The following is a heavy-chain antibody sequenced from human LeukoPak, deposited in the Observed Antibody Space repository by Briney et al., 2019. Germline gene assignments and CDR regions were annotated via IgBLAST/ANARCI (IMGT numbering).Heavy chain of an antibody. CDR1: GYTFTDFY. J-gene: IGHJ4*02. Sequence: GASVKVSCKASGYTFTDFYMNWVRQAPGQGLEWMGIINPSGASTGYAQKFQGRVTMTRDTSTSTVYMELSSLRSEDTAVYYCARGDRRRPPSSIGWYSENIFDYWGQGILLTVSS. CDR3: ARGDRRRPPSSIGWYSENIFDY. V-gene: IGHV1-46*01. CDR2: INPSGAST. D-gene: IGHD6-13*01.